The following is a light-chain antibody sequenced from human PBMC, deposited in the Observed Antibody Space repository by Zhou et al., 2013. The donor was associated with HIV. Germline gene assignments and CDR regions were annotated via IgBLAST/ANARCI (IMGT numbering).Light chain of an antibody. V-gene: IGKV3-11*01. J-gene: IGKJ1*01. CDR2: DTS. CDR1: QRTSSY. CDR3: QQYNIYPWT. Sequence: EIVLTQSPATLALSPGERATLSCRASQRTSSYLAWYQQKSGQAPRLLIYDTSKRATGIPARFSASGSGTDFTLTISSLQPEDFATYYCQQYNIYPWTFGQGTKVEIK.